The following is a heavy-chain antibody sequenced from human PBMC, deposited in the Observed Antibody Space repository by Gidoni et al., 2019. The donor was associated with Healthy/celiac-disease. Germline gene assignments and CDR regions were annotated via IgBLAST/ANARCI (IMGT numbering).Heavy chain of an antibody. V-gene: IGHV3-30*03. D-gene: IGHD3-10*01. J-gene: IGHJ4*02. CDR2: ISYDGSNK. CDR1: GFTFSSYG. Sequence: QVQLVESGGGVVQPGRSLRLSCAASGFTFSSYGMHWVRQAPGKGLEWVAVISYDGSNKYYADSVKGRFTISRDNSKNTLYLLMNSLRAEDTAVYYCAYAEGSGSYFPHYWGQGTLVTVSS. CDR3: AYAEGSGSYFPHY.